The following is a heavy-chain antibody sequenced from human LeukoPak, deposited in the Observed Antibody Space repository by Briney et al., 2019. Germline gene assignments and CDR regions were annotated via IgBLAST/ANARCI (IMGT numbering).Heavy chain of an antibody. CDR1: GFTFSSYE. J-gene: IGHJ6*02. D-gene: IGHD4-17*01. V-gene: IGHV3-48*03. CDR3: VRDGGYGVGMDV. CDR2: ISSSGSTI. Sequence: GGSLRLSCAASGFTFSSYEMNWVRQAPGKGLEWVSYISSSGSTIYYADSVKGRFTISRDNAKNSLYLQMNSLRAEDTAVYYCVRDGGYGVGMDVWGQGTTVTVSS.